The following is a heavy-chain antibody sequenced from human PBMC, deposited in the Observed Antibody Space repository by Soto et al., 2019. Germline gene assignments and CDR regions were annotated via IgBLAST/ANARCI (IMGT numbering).Heavy chain of an antibody. CDR2: INPNSGGT. CDR3: ARDLGGGGYYDSSGYPTYAFDI. V-gene: IGHV1-2*04. J-gene: IGHJ3*02. CDR1: GYTFTGYY. D-gene: IGHD3-22*01. Sequence: ASVKVSCKASGYTFTGYYMHWVRQAPGQGLEWMGWINPNSGGTNYAQKFQGWVTMTRDTSFSTAYMELSRLRSDDTAVYYCARDLGGGGYYDSSGYPTYAFDIWGQGTMVTVSS.